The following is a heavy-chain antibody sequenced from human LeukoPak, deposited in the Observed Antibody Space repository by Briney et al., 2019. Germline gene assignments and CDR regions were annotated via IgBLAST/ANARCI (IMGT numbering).Heavy chain of an antibody. J-gene: IGHJ5*02. CDR2: INHSGST. CDR3: VSLRPFDWPFNWFDP. CDR1: GGSFSGYY. Sequence: SETPSLTCAVYGGSFSGYYWSWIRQPPGKGLEWIGEINHSGSTNYNPSLKSRVTISVDTSKNQFSLKLSSVTAADTAVYYCVSLRPFDWPFNWFDPWGQGTLVTVSS. V-gene: IGHV4-34*01. D-gene: IGHD3-9*01.